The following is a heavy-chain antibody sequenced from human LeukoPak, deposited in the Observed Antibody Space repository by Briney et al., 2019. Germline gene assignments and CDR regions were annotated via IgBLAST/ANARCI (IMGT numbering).Heavy chain of an antibody. CDR3: AREYPKGGSYRFDP. J-gene: IGHJ5*02. CDR2: INHSGST. CDR1: GGSFSGYY. V-gene: IGHV4-34*01. Sequence: SETLSLTCAVYGGSFSGYYWSWIRQPPGKGLEWIGEINHSGSTNYNPSLKSRVTISVDTSKNYFSLRLSSVTAADTAVYYCAREYPKGGSYRFDPWGQGTLVTVSS. D-gene: IGHD1-26*01.